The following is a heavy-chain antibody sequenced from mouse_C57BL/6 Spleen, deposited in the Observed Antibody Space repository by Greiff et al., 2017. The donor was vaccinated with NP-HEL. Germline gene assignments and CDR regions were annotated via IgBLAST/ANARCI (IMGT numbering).Heavy chain of an antibody. CDR2: INPNNGGT. J-gene: IGHJ4*01. CDR3: ALRRDYAMDY. D-gene: IGHD1-1*01. Sequence: EVQLQQSGPELVKPGASVKIPCKASGYTFTDYNMDWVKQSHGKSLEWIGDINPNNGGTIYNQTFKGKATLTVDKSSSTAYMQLSSLTSEDSAVYYCALRRDYAMDYWGQGTSVTVSS. CDR1: GYTFTDYN. V-gene: IGHV1-18*01.